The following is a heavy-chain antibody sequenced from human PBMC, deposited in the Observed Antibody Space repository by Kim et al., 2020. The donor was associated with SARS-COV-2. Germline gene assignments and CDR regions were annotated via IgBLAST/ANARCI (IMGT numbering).Heavy chain of an antibody. CDR3: SRAGGD. D-gene: IGHD1-26*01. CDR2: INPSGGST. V-gene: IGHV1-46*01. CDR1: GYTFTTFY. Sequence: ASVKVSCKSSGYTFTTFYIYWVRQAPGQGLEWMGLINPSGGSTTYAHNLQGRVTMTRDTSTSTVHMELRSLTSDDTAVYYCSRAGGDWGQGTLVTVSS. J-gene: IGHJ4*02.